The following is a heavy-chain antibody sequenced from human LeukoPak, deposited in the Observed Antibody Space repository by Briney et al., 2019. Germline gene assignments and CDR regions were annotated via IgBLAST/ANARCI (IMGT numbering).Heavy chain of an antibody. V-gene: IGHV4-59*12. J-gene: IGHJ3*02. D-gene: IGHD3-22*01. CDR3: ARSDGVVDDDAFDI. CDR2: IYYSGST. CDR1: GGSISSYY. Sequence: SETLSLTCTVSGGSISSYYWSWIRQPPGKGLEWIGYIYYSGSTNYNPSLKSRVTISVDTSKNQFSLKLSSVTAADTAVYYCARSDGVVDDDAFDIRGQGTMVTVSS.